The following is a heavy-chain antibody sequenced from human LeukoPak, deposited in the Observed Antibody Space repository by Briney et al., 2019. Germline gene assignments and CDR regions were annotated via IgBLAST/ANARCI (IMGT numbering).Heavy chain of an antibody. Sequence: SETLSLTCTVSGYSISSGYYWGWIRQPPGKGLEWIGSIYHSGSTYYNPSLKSRVTISVDTSKNQFSLKLSSVTAADTAVYYCARRNEWKVGVVYAFDIWGQGTMVTVSS. V-gene: IGHV4-38-2*02. CDR1: GYSISSGYY. J-gene: IGHJ3*02. CDR3: ARRNEWKVGVVYAFDI. CDR2: IYHSGST. D-gene: IGHD1-26*01.